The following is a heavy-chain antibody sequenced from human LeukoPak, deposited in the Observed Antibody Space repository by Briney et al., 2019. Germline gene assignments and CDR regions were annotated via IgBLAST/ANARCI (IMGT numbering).Heavy chain of an antibody. CDR2: INHSGST. Sequence: PETLSLTCAVYGGSFSGYYWSWIRQPPGKGLEWIGEINHSGSTNYNPSLKSRVTISVDTSKNQFSLKLSSVTAADTAVYYCARAVAAAAIYYYYYGMDVWGQGTTVTVSS. V-gene: IGHV4-34*01. D-gene: IGHD6-13*01. J-gene: IGHJ6*02. CDR1: GGSFSGYY. CDR3: ARAVAAAAIYYYYYGMDV.